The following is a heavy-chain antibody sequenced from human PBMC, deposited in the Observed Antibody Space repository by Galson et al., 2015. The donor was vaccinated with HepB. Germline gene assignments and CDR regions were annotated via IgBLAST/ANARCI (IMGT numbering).Heavy chain of an antibody. J-gene: IGHJ4*02. Sequence: SLRLSCAASGFTFSSYGMHWVRQAPGKGLEWVAVIWYDGSNKYYADSVKGRFTISRDNSKNTLYLQMNSLRAEDTAVYYCARWWGKYSSGWDLWGQGTLVTVSS. CDR2: IWYDGSNK. CDR1: GFTFSSYG. D-gene: IGHD6-19*01. CDR3: ARWWGKYSSGWDL. V-gene: IGHV3-33*01.